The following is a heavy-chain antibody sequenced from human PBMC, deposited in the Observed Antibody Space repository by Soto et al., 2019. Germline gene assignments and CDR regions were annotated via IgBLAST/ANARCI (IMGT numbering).Heavy chain of an antibody. CDR1: GGSISSYY. Sequence: SETLSLTCTVSGGSISSYYLSWIRQHPGKGLEWIGYIYYSGSTYYNPSLKSRVTISVDTSKNQFSLKLSSVTAADTAVYYCARGRAMITFGGVIVSDAFDIWGQGTMVTVSS. D-gene: IGHD3-16*02. V-gene: IGHV4-59*06. CDR2: IYYSGST. J-gene: IGHJ3*02. CDR3: ARGRAMITFGGVIVSDAFDI.